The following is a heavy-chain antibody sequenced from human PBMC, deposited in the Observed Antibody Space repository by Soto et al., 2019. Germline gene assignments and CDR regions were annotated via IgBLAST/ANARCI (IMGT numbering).Heavy chain of an antibody. CDR2: INPTGDTK. CDR1: GNPFSDYH. Sequence: PGGSLRLSCAASGNPFSDYHMGWIRQAPGKGLEWVSYINPTGDTKYYADSVKGRFTISRDNSKKSLYLQMDRLRLDDTAIYYCASLPDFWGQGTQVTVSS. V-gene: IGHV3-11*01. CDR3: ASLPDF. J-gene: IGHJ4*02.